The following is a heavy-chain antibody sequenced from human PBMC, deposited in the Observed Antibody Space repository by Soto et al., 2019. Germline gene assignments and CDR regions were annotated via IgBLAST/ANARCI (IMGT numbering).Heavy chain of an antibody. V-gene: IGHV1-69*06. CDR2: IIPIFGTA. J-gene: IGHJ4*02. CDR3: VLGGIYDSSGYSVDC. Sequence: SVKVSCKASGGTFSSYAISWVRQAPGQGLEWMGGIIPIFGTANYAQKFQGRVTITADKSTSTAYMELSSLRSGDTAVYYCVLGGIYDSSGYSVDCWGQGTLVTVSS. CDR1: GGTFSSYA. D-gene: IGHD3-22*01.